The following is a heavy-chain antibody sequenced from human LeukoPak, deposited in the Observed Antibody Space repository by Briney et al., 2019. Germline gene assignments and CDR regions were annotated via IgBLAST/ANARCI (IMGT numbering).Heavy chain of an antibody. J-gene: IGHJ3*02. CDR1: GGSISSSSYY. CDR2: IYYSGST. D-gene: IGHD6-13*01. CDR3: ARHMGPYSSSWYAAFDI. Sequence: ASETLSLTCTVSGGSISSSSYYWGWIRQPPGKGLEWIGSIYYSGSTYYNPSLKGRVTISVDTSKNQFSLKLSSVTAADTAVYYCARHMGPYSSSWYAAFDIWGQGTMVTVSS. V-gene: IGHV4-39*01.